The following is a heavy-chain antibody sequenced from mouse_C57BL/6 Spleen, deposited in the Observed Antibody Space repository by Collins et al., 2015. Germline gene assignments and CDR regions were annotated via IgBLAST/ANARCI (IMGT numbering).Heavy chain of an antibody. CDR3: AREDDYDEFAY. J-gene: IGHJ3*01. CDR1: GYTFTSYW. CDR2: IDPSDSET. D-gene: IGHD2-4*01. Sequence: QVQLQQPGAELVKPGAPVKLSCKASGYTFTSYWMNWVKQRPGRGLEWIGRIDPSDSETHYNQKFKDKATLTVDKSSSTAYIQLSSLTSEDSAVYYCAREDDYDEFAYWGQGTLVTVSA. V-gene: IGHV1-69*02.